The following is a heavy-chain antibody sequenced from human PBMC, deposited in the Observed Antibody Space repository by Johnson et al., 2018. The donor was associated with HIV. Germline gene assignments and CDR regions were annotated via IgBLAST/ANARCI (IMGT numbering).Heavy chain of an antibody. V-gene: IGHV3-11*01. J-gene: IGHJ3*02. Sequence: QVQLVESGGGLGKPGGSLRLSCAGSGFTFSDYYMNWLRQAPGKGLEWVSYIRSTGSTIYYADSVTGRFTISRDNAKRLLYLQMKSLRAEDTALYYCTTGPGSWELPDAFDIWGQGTMVTVSS. D-gene: IGHD1-26*01. CDR1: GFTFSDYY. CDR3: TTGPGSWELPDAFDI. CDR2: IRSTGSTI.